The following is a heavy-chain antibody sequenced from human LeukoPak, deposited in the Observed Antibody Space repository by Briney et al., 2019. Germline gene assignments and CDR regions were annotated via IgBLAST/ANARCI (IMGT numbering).Heavy chain of an antibody. Sequence: ASVKLSCKASAGTFSSYAISWERQPPGQGLEWMGGTIPIFGTANYAQKFQGRVTITADESTSTAYMELSSLRSEDTAVYYCARGSSSWYRSPYYYGMDVWGQGTTVTVSS. CDR3: ARGSSSWYRSPYYYGMDV. D-gene: IGHD6-13*01. V-gene: IGHV1-69*13. CDR2: TIPIFGTA. J-gene: IGHJ6*02. CDR1: AGTFSSYA.